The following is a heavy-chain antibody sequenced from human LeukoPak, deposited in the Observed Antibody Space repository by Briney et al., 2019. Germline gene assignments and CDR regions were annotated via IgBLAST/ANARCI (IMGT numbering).Heavy chain of an antibody. D-gene: IGHD3-9*01. CDR2: IKQDGSEK. J-gene: IGHJ4*02. V-gene: IGHV3-7*03. Sequence: GGSLRLSCAASGFTFSLYWVNWVRRAPGKGLEWVANIKQDGSEKNYVDSVKGRFTISRDNAKNSLYLQMNNLRVEDTAMYYCAGGTGFIIKDWGQGTLVTVPS. CDR1: GFTFSLYW. CDR3: AGGTGFIIKD.